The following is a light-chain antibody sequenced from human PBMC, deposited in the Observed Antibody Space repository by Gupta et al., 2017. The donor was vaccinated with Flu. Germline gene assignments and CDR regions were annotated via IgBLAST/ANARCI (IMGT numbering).Light chain of an antibody. CDR2: KAS. CDR1: QSISSW. J-gene: IGKJ1*01. CDR3: QHENSSSKT. V-gene: IGKV1-5*03. Sequence: DIQMTQSPSTLSASVGDRVTITCRASQSISSWLAWYQQKPGKAPKLLIYKASRVESGVPSRFSGSGSGTEFTLTISSRQPDDFATYYCQHENSSSKTFGQGTKVEIK.